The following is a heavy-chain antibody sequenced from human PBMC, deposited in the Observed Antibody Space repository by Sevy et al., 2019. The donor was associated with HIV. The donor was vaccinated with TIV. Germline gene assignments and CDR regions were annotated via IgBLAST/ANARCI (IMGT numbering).Heavy chain of an antibody. CDR2: ISGSGGST. Sequence: GGSLRLSCAASGFTFSSYAMSWVRQAPGKGLEWVSAISGSGGSTYCADSVKGRFTISRANSKNTLYLQMNSLRAEDTAVYYCHGDYDSSQLASYYYYGMDVWGQGTTVTVS. J-gene: IGHJ6*02. V-gene: IGHV3-23*01. CDR1: GFTFSSYA. D-gene: IGHD3-22*01. CDR3: HGDYDSSQLASYYYYGMDV.